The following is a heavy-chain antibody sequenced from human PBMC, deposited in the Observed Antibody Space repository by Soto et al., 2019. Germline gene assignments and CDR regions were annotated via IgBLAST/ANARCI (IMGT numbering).Heavy chain of an antibody. CDR1: GFTFSSYA. D-gene: IGHD1-26*01. V-gene: IGHV3-23*01. CDR3: AKVSPRIVGAKGEFDY. J-gene: IGHJ4*02. CDR2: ISGSGGST. Sequence: QSGGSLRLSCAASGFTFSSYAMSWVRQAPGKGLEWVSAISGSGGSTYYADSVKGRFTISRDNSKNTLYLQMNSLRAEDTAVYYCAKVSPRIVGAKGEFDYWGQGTLVTVSS.